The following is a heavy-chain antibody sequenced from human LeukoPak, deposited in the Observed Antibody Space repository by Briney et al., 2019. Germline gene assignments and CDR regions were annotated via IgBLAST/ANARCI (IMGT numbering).Heavy chain of an antibody. Sequence: GGSLRLSCAASGFTFSSYAMSWVRQAPGKGLEWVSAISGSGGSTYYADSVKGRFTISRDNSKNTLYLQMNSLRAEDTAVYYCAKPCRPGIAAAIYYWGQGTLVTVSS. V-gene: IGHV3-23*01. CDR1: GFTFSSYA. J-gene: IGHJ4*02. CDR2: ISGSGGST. D-gene: IGHD6-13*01. CDR3: AKPCRPGIAAAIYY.